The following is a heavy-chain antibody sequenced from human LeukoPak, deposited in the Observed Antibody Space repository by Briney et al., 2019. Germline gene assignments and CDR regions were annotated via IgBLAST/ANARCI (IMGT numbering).Heavy chain of an antibody. CDR1: GGSISSSSYY. CDR2: IYYSGST. CDR3: ARDGLWALSAIDY. Sequence: SETLSLTCTVSGGSISSSSYYWGWIRQPPGKGLEWIGSIYYSGSTYYNPSLKSRVTISVDTSKNQFSLKLSSVTAADTAVYYCARDGLWALSAIDYWGQGTLVTVSS. D-gene: IGHD2/OR15-2a*01. J-gene: IGHJ4*02. V-gene: IGHV4-39*07.